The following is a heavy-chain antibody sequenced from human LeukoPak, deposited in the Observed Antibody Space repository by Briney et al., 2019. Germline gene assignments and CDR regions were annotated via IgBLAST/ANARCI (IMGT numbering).Heavy chain of an antibody. V-gene: IGHV4-59*01. CDR2: IYYSGHT. D-gene: IGHD6-6*01. CDR3: ARDWGVGGRPGYMDV. Sequence: PSETLSLTCTVSGGSISIKYWSWIRQPPGKGLEGIGYIYYSGHTNYNPSLKSRVTILVDTSKNQVSLKLSSVTAADTAVYFCARDWGVGGRPGYMDVWGKGTTVTVSS. J-gene: IGHJ6*03. CDR1: GGSISIKY.